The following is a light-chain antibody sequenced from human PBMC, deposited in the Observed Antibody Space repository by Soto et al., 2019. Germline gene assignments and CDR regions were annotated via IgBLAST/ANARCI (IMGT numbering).Light chain of an antibody. CDR1: QSITTY. CDR3: QQTYITPQT. J-gene: IGKJ2*01. Sequence: DIQMTQSPSSLSASVGDRVTITCRASQSITTYLNWYQQKPVKAPKLLIFATSSLQSGVPSRFSGSGSGTDFTLTISSLQPEDFATYYYQQTYITPQTFGQGTKLEIK. CDR2: ATS. V-gene: IGKV1-39*01.